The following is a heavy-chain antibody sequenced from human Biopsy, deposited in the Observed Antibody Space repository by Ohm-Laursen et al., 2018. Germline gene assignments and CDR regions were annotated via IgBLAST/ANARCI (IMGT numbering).Heavy chain of an antibody. V-gene: IGHV4-59*02. Sequence: SDTLSLTCAVSGDSVTKYYWIWIRQPPGKGLEWIGHIYYSVMTNYNPSLQSRVSISVDTSRNQVSLTLSSVTAADTAVYYCARDSGILNYGNFKYYHYYGMDVWGQGTKVTVSS. D-gene: IGHD4-11*01. CDR2: IYYSVMT. CDR1: GDSVTKYY. J-gene: IGHJ6*02. CDR3: ARDSGILNYGNFKYYHYYGMDV.